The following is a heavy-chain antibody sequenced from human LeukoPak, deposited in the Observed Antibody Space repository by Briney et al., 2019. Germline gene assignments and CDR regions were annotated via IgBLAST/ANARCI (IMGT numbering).Heavy chain of an antibody. Sequence: PGGSLRLSCAASGFTFDDYAMHWVRQAPGKGLEWVSGISWNSGSIGYADSVKGRFTISRDNSKNTLYLQMNSLRAEDTAVYYCAKDQEQLGVYDYWGQGTLVTVSS. V-gene: IGHV3-9*01. CDR3: AKDQEQLGVYDY. D-gene: IGHD6-6*01. CDR2: ISWNSGSI. CDR1: GFTFDDYA. J-gene: IGHJ4*02.